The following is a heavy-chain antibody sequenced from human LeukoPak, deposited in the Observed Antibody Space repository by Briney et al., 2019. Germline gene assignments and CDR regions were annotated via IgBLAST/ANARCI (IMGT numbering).Heavy chain of an antibody. V-gene: IGHV4-4*07. D-gene: IGHD3-16*02. J-gene: IGHJ3*02. Sequence: PSETLSLTCTVSGGSISSYYWSWIRQPAGKGLEWIGRIYTSGSTNYNPSLKSRVTMSVDTSKNQFSLKLSSVTAADTAVHYCARGFRGVIVNDAFDIWGQGTMVTVSS. CDR3: ARGFRGVIVNDAFDI. CDR1: GGSISSYY. CDR2: IYTSGST.